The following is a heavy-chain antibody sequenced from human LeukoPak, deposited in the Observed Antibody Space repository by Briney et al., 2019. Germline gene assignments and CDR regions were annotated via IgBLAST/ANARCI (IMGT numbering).Heavy chain of an antibody. V-gene: IGHV1-24*01. D-gene: IGHD3-9*01. CDR1: GYTLTELS. J-gene: IGHJ3*02. CDR3: ARSRESPRPYDILAGYTEEVAFDI. Sequence: GASVKVSCKVSGYTLTELSMHWVRQAPGKGLEWMGGFDPEDGETIYAQKFQGRVTMTRDTSTSTVYMELSSLRSEDTAVYYCARSRESPRPYDILAGYTEEVAFDIWGQGTMVTVSS. CDR2: FDPEDGET.